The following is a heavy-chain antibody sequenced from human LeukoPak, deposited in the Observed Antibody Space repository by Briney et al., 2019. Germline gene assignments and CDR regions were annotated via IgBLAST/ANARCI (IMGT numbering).Heavy chain of an antibody. CDR1: GGSVSSGISY. CDR2: IYYSGST. Sequence: SETLSLTCSVSGGSVSSGISYWSWIRQPPGKGLEWIGYIYYSGSTNYNPSLKSRVTISVDTSKNQFSLKLSSVTAADTAVYYCARESAAGTSGFDYWGQGTLVTVSS. D-gene: IGHD6-13*01. V-gene: IGHV4-61*01. CDR3: ARESAAGTSGFDY. J-gene: IGHJ4*02.